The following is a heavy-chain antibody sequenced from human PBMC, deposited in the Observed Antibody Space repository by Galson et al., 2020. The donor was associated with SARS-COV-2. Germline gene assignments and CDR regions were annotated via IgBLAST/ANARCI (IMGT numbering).Heavy chain of an antibody. Sequence: SETLSLTCTVSGGSISSGGYYWSWIRQHPGKGLEWIGYIYYSGSTYYNPSLKSRVTISVDTSKNQFSLKLSSVTAADTAVYYCATETPGLHLVGYGMDVWGQGTTVTVSS. CDR1: GGSISSGGYY. J-gene: IGHJ6*02. CDR3: ATETPGLHLVGYGMDV. D-gene: IGHD4-4*01. V-gene: IGHV4-31*03. CDR2: IYYSGST.